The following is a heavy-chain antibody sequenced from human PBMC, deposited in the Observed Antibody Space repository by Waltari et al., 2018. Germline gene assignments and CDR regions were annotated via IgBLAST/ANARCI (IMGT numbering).Heavy chain of an antibody. V-gene: IGHV3-48*01. CDR3: ARSEWIQLWYDY. D-gene: IGHD5-18*01. CDR2: ISSSRSNI. CDR1: GFTFSSYS. Sequence: EVQLVESGGGLVQPGGSLRLSCAASGFTFSSYSMNWVRQAPGKGLEWVSTISSSRSNIYYADSVKGRFTISRDNAKNSLYLQMNSLRAEDTAVYYCARSEWIQLWYDYWGQGTLVTVSS. J-gene: IGHJ4*02.